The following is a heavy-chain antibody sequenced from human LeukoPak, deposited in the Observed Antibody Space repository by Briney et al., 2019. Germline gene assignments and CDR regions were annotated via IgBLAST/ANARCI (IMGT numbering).Heavy chain of an antibody. J-gene: IGHJ4*02. CDR2: ISSTSRYI. CDR3: AREPFWSGYFSNLHFDY. V-gene: IGHV3-21*01. CDR1: GYTLTELS. D-gene: IGHD3-3*01. Sequence: GASVKVSCKVSGYTLTELSMHWVRQAPGKGLEWVSSISSTSRYIYYADSVKGRFTVSRDNAKNSLYLQMNSLRAEDTAVYYCAREPFWSGYFSNLHFDYWGQGALVTVSS.